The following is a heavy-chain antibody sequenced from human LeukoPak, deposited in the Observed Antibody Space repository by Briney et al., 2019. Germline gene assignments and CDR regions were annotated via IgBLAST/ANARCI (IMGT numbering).Heavy chain of an antibody. CDR3: AREGTSVVVTANDAFDI. D-gene: IGHD2-21*02. CDR2: IIPIFGTA. CDR1: GYIFTSYG. V-gene: IGHV1-69*06. Sequence: ASVKVSCKASGYIFTSYGISWVRQAPGQGLEWMGGIIPIFGTANYAQKFQGRVTITADKSTSTAYMELSSLRSEDTAVYYCAREGTSVVVTANDAFDIWGQGTMVTVSS. J-gene: IGHJ3*02.